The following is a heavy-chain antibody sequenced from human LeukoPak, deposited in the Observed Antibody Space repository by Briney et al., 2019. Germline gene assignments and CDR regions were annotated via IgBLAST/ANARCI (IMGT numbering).Heavy chain of an antibody. CDR2: IASNTDGGTT. CDR3: TTRTTTTIY. Sequence: GGSLRLSCAASHFTFTNRWMNWVRQAPGKGLEWVGRIASNTDGGTTDYAAPVKGRFTISRDDSKNALYLQMDSLKTEDTALYYCTTRTTTTIYWGQGTLVTVSS. CDR1: HFTFTNRW. D-gene: IGHD1-7*01. V-gene: IGHV3-15*07. J-gene: IGHJ4*02.